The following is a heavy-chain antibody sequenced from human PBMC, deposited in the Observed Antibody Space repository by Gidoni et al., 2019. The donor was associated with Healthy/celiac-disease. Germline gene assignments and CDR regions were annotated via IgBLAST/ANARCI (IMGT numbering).Heavy chain of an antibody. CDR1: GGSISSGCYY. Sequence: VHLQESGPGLVQPSQTLSLLCTVSGGSISSGCYYWSWIRQHPGKGLEWIGYIYYSGSTYYNPSFKSRVTISVDTSKNQVALKLSSVTAADTAVYYCARVYYFDYWGQGTLVTVSS. J-gene: IGHJ4*02. V-gene: IGHV4-31*03. CDR3: ARVYYFDY. CDR2: IYYSGST.